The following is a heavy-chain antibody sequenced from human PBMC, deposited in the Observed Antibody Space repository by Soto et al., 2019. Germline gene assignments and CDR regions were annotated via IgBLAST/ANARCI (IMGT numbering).Heavy chain of an antibody. V-gene: IGHV1-2*04. J-gene: IGHJ6*02. CDR2: INPNSGGT. D-gene: IGHD5-18*01. CDR3: ARADAAMVYYVMDV. Sequence: ASVKVSCKASGYTFTGYYMHWVRQAPGQGLEWMGWINPNSGGTNYAQKFQGWVTMTRDTSISTAYMELSRLRSDDTAVYYCARADAAMVYYVMDVWGQRTTVTVSS. CDR1: GYTFTGYY.